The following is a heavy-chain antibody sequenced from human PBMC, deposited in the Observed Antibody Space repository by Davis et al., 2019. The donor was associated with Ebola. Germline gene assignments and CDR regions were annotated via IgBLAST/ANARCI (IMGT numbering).Heavy chain of an antibody. Sequence: PGGSLRLSCAASGFTFSRFWMTWVRQAPGKGLEWVANIKEDGSEKYHVDSVKGRFTISRDNAKNSLYLQMNSLRAEDTAVYFCARGYYDYIWGSSLLNYWGQGTLVTVSS. J-gene: IGHJ4*02. V-gene: IGHV3-7*03. CDR1: GFTFSRFW. CDR3: ARGYYDYIWGSSLLNY. D-gene: IGHD3-16*01. CDR2: IKEDGSEK.